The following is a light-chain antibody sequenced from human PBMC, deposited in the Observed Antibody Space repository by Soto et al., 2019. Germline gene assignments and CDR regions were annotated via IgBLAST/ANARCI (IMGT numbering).Light chain of an antibody. J-gene: IGLJ3*02. V-gene: IGLV1-44*01. CDR2: SNN. Sequence: QSVLTQPPSASGTPGQRVTISCSGGSSNIGDNTVNWSQQLPGTAPKLLIYSNNQRPSGVPDRFSGSKSGTSASLAISGLQSEDEADYYCAAWDDSLFWVFGGGTKLTVL. CDR3: AAWDDSLFWV. CDR1: SSNIGDNT.